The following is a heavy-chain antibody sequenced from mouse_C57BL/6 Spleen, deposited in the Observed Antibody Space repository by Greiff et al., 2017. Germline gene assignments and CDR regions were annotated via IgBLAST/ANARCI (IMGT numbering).Heavy chain of an antibody. V-gene: IGHV5-9*01. D-gene: IGHD2-5*01. J-gene: IGHJ2*01. CDR3: ARPTYYSNYENYFDY. CDR1: GFTFSSYT. Sequence: EVKLMESGGGLVKPGGSLKLSCAASGFTFSSYTMSWVRQTPEKRLEWVATISGGGGNTYYPDSVKGRFTISRDNAKNTLYLQMSSLRSEDTALYYCARPTYYSNYENYFDYWGQGTTLTVSS. CDR2: ISGGGGNT.